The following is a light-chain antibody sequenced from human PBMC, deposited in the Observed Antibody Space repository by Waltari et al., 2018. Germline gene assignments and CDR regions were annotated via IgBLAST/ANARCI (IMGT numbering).Light chain of an antibody. Sequence: ETVLTQSPATLSLSPGERATLSCRASQSATYLAWHQQKPGQAPRLLIYDASNTATGIPARFSGSGSGTDFTLTISSLEPEDFAVYYCHQHNNWPHTFGQGTKLEIK. CDR1: QSATY. V-gene: IGKV3-11*01. CDR3: HQHNNWPHT. CDR2: DAS. J-gene: IGKJ2*01.